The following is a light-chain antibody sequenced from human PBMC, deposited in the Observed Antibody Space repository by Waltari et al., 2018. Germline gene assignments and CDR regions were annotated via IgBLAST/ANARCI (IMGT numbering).Light chain of an antibody. CDR1: SSDTGRYDI. CDR3: CSYAGNYIWV. J-gene: IGLJ3*02. V-gene: IGLV2-23*02. CDR2: DVS. Sequence: QSALTQPASVSGSPGQSVTTPCTGASSDTGRYDIVSWYQQQPGNAPKLIICDVSKRPSGVSDRFSGSKSGDTASLTISGLQFEDEADYYCCSYAGNYIWVFGGGTRLTVL.